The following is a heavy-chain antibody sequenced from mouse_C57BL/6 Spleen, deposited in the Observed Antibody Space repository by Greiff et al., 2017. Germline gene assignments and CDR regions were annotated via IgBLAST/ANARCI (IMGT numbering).Heavy chain of an antibody. V-gene: IGHV1-18*01. CDR2: INPNNGGT. CDR1: GYTFTDYN. D-gene: IGHD6-1*01. J-gene: IGHJ1*03. Sequence: EVQLQESGPELVKPGASVKIPCKASGYTFTDYNMDWVKQSHGKSLEWIGDINPNNGGTIYNQKFKGKATLTVDKSSSTAYMGRRSLTSEDTAFYYCARRGRGNFDVWGTGTTVTVSS. CDR3: ARRGRGNFDV.